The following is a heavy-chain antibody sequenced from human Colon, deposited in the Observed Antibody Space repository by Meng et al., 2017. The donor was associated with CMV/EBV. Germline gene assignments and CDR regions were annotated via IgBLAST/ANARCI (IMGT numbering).Heavy chain of an antibody. CDR3: VRESWYFDF. D-gene: IGHD6-13*01. CDR1: GYTFTANH. Sequence: QGRSGQSGAEVETPGDSGKVSCKTSGYTFTANHWHWVRQAPGQGLEGMGWNYPQDGSTYFAQKVQDRVTLTRDTSITTAYMELSCLTSDDTAIYYCVRESWYFDFWGEGTLVTVSS. V-gene: IGHV1-2*02. CDR2: NYPQDGST. J-gene: IGHJ4*02.